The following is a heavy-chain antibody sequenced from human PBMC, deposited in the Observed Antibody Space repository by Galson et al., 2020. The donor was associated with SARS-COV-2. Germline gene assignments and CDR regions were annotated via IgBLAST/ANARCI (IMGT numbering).Heavy chain of an antibody. Sequence: SETLSLTCTISGDSMTNYYWSWIRQSPGKGLECIGYIYNSGTTKYKPSLNGRVTMSIDTSKNQFSLKLTSVTAADTAVYYCARCDSGYDDDYYYYGDVWGKGTTVTVSS. CDR2: IYNSGTT. CDR1: GDSMTNYY. V-gene: IGHV4-59*01. D-gene: IGHD5-12*01. J-gene: IGHJ6*03. CDR3: ARCDSGYDDDYYYYGDV.